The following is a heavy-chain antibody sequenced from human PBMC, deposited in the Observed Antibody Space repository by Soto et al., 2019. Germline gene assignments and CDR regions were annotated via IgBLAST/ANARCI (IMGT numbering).Heavy chain of an antibody. CDR1: GYTFTSYG. CDR3: ARDLAVGLVDY. D-gene: IGHD6-19*01. Sequence: QVQLVQSGAEVKKPGASVKVSCKASGYTFTSYGISWVRQAPGQGLEWMGWISAYNGNTSYAQKLQGRVTMTRDTATSTADTELTSLRSDDTAVYYCARDLAVGLVDYWGQGTLVTVSS. J-gene: IGHJ4*02. CDR2: ISAYNGNT. V-gene: IGHV1-18*01.